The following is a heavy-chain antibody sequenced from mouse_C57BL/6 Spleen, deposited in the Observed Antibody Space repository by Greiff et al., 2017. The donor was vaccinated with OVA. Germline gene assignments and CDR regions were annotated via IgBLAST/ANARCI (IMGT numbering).Heavy chain of an antibody. CDR1: GYTFTSYW. Sequence: QVQLQQPGAELVKPGASVKLSCKASGYTFTSYWMHWVKQRPGRGLEWIGRIGPNSGGTKYNEKFKSKATLTVGKPSSTAYMQLSSLTSEDSAVYYCARRDYYYGSSYENYFDYWGQGTTLTVSS. CDR2: IGPNSGGT. D-gene: IGHD1-1*01. J-gene: IGHJ2*01. V-gene: IGHV1-72*01. CDR3: ARRDYYYGSSYENYFDY.